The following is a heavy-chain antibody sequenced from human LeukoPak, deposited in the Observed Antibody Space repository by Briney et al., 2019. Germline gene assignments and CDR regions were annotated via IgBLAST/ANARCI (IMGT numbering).Heavy chain of an antibody. Sequence: PGGSLRLSCAASGFTFSRYGIHWVRQAPGKGLEWVAVISHDGSNNYYADSVKGRFTISRDNAKNSLYLQMNSLRDEDTAIYYCARDMLHGYFDYWGQGTLVTVSS. CDR3: ARDMLHGYFDY. D-gene: IGHD3-10*02. CDR2: ISHDGSNN. J-gene: IGHJ4*02. CDR1: GFTFSRYG. V-gene: IGHV3-30*03.